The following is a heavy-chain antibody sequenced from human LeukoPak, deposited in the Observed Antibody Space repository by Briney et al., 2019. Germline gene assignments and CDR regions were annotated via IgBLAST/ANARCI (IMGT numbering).Heavy chain of an antibody. CDR2: IYSGGHT. Sequence: GGSLRLSCAASGFTVNSNYMSWVRQAPGKGLEWVSVIYSGGHTYYADSVKGRFTISRDNSKNTLYLQMNSLRAEDTAVYYCARERWGDAFDIWGQGTMVTVSS. CDR3: ARERWGDAFDI. D-gene: IGHD3-16*01. V-gene: IGHV3-53*05. CDR1: GFTVNSNY. J-gene: IGHJ3*02.